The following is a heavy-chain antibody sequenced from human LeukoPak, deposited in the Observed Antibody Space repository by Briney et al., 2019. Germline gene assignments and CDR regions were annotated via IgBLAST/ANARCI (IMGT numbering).Heavy chain of an antibody. CDR2: ISSSSSYI. J-gene: IGHJ4*02. D-gene: IGHD1-14*01. CDR3: ARKTKKSNYFDY. V-gene: IGHV3-21*01. CDR1: GFTFSSYS. Sequence: PGGSLRLSCAASGFTFSSYSMNWVRQAPGKGLEWVSSISSSSSYIYYADSVKGRFTISRDNAKNSLYLQMNSLRAEDTAVYYCARKTKKSNYFDYWGQGTLVTVSS.